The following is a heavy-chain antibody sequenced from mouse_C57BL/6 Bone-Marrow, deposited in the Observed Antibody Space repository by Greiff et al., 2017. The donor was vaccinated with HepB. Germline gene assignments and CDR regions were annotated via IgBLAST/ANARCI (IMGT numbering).Heavy chain of an antibody. D-gene: IGHD2-4*01. CDR1: GFTFSSYA. CDR2: ISDGGSYT. J-gene: IGHJ2*01. V-gene: IGHV5-4*01. Sequence: EVQLQESGGGLVKPGGSLKLSCAASGFTFSSYAMSWVRQTPEKRLEWVATISDGGSYTYYPDNVKGRFTISRDNAKNNLYLQMSHLKSEDTAMYYCARVYYDYDYWGQGTTLTVSS. CDR3: ARVYYDYDY.